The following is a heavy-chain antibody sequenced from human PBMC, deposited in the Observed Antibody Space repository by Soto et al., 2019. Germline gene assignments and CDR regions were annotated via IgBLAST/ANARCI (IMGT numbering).Heavy chain of an antibody. J-gene: IGHJ6*02. CDR1: GDSISSGNKY. Sequence: SETLSLTCTVSGDSISSGNKYWSWIRQPPGKGLEWIGYIFSSGTTYYNPSLKSRLTMSLDASQNQFSLKLNSLTGADTAVYFCARVPSPFDYYYAMDVWGQGTTVTVSS. D-gene: IGHD3-16*01. CDR2: IFSSGTT. V-gene: IGHV4-30-4*01. CDR3: ARVPSPFDYYYAMDV.